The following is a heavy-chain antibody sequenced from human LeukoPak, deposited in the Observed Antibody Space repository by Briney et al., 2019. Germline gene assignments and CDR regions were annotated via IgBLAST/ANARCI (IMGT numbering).Heavy chain of an antibody. J-gene: IGHJ6*04. CDR1: GGTFSSYA. CDR2: IIPIFGTA. CDR3: ASLTGTTRGGYYYYYGMDV. Sequence: SVKVSCKASGGTFSSYAISWVRRAPGQGLEWMGGIIPIFGTANYAQKFQGRVTITADEPTSTAYMELSSLRSEDTAGYYCASLTGTTRGGYYYYYGMDVWGKGTTVTVSS. V-gene: IGHV1-69*01. D-gene: IGHD1-20*01.